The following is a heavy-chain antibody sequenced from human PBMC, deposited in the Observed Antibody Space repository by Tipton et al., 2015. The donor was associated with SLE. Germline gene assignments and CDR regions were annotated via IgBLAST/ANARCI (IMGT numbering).Heavy chain of an antibody. CDR3: ATSTPYYFDY. V-gene: IGHV4-39*07. CDR2: VYYSGRT. D-gene: IGHD5/OR15-5a*01. CDR1: GGSISRSNYY. J-gene: IGHJ4*02. Sequence: TLSLTCTVSGGSISRSNYYWGWIRQPPGKGLEWIGTVYYSGRTYSNPSLKSRVTISEDTSKNQFSLKLSSVTAADTAVYYCATSTPYYFDYWGQGTLVTVSS.